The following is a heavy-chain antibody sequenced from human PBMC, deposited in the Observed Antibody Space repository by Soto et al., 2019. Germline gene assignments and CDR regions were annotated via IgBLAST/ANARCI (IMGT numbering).Heavy chain of an antibody. Sequence: EVHLVESGGALVQPGGSLRLSCVASGFTFSTYWMQWVRQAPGKGLEWVAVIKEDGSQTYYVDSVEGRFTISRDNAKNSVYLQMNSLRADDTAVYYCGRRGGWTPDFWGQGTLVTVSS. CDR3: GRRGGWTPDF. D-gene: IGHD6-19*01. CDR1: GFTFSTYW. V-gene: IGHV3-7*01. J-gene: IGHJ4*02. CDR2: IKEDGSQT.